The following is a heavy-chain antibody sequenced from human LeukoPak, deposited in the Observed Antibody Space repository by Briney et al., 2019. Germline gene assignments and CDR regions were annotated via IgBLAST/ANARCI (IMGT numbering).Heavy chain of an antibody. CDR3: VRDFGLLGNWFDP. Sequence: SVKVSCKASGGTFSSYAISWVRQAPGQGLEWVGGIIPIFGTANYAQKFQGSVTITTEASTSTAYIGLISLGSGDKAVYYFVRDFGLLGNWFDPWGQGTLLTVSS. CDR1: GGTFSSYA. J-gene: IGHJ5*02. CDR2: IIPIFGTA. D-gene: IGHD3-10*01. V-gene: IGHV1-69*05.